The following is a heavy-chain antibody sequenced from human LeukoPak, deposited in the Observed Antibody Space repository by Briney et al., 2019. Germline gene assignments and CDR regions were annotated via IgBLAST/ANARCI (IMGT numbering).Heavy chain of an antibody. D-gene: IGHD3-3*01. CDR2: MNPNSGNT. Sequence: ASVKVSCKASGYTFTSYDINWVRQATGQGLEWMGWMNPNSGNTGYAQKFQGRVTMTRNTSISTAYMELSSLRSEDTAVYYCARGFYGLTIFGVDMYNWFDPWGQGTLVTVSS. CDR3: ARGFYGLTIFGVDMYNWFDP. CDR1: GYTFTSYD. V-gene: IGHV1-8*01. J-gene: IGHJ5*02.